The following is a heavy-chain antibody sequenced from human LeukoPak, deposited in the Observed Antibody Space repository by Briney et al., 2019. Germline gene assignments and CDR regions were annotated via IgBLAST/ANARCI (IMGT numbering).Heavy chain of an antibody. J-gene: IGHJ6*03. CDR3: ARAVVGTTGYYYYYMDV. CDR1: GGSISSSSYY. CDR2: IYYSGST. V-gene: IGHV4-39*07. Sequence: SSETLSLTCTVSGGSISSSSYYWGWIRQPPGKGLEWIGSIYYSGSTYYNPSLKSRVTISVDTSKNQFSLKLSSVTAADTAVYYCARAVVGTTGYYYYYMDVWGKGTTVTVSS. D-gene: IGHD1-26*01.